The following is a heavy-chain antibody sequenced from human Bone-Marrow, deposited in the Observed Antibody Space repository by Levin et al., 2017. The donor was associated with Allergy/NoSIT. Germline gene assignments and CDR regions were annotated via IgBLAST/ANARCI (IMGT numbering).Heavy chain of an antibody. Sequence: GGSLRLSCKVSGFTFIDFYIYWVQQAPGKGLEWMGLVDPEHGETKYAERFQGRLTITADTSADTAYMELSSLTSEDTAVYYCATRSPSRRAPSWYDPWGQGTLVTVSS. D-gene: IGHD3-10*01. CDR3: ATRSPSRRAPSWYDP. J-gene: IGHJ5*02. CDR2: VDPEHGET. CDR1: GFTFIDFY. V-gene: IGHV1-69-2*01.